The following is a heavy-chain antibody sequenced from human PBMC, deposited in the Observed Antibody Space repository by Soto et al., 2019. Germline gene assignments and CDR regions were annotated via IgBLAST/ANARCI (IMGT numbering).Heavy chain of an antibody. J-gene: IGHJ6*01. CDR2: ISSSSSYI. CDR3: ASLSGSYSHYYYGMDV. D-gene: IGHD1-26*01. CDR1: GFTFSSYS. Sequence: GGSLRLSCAASGFTFSSYSMNWVRQAPGKGLEWVSSISSSSSYIYYADLVKGRFTISRDNAKNSLYLQMNSLRAEDTAVYYCASLSGSYSHYYYGMDVWGQGTTVTVSS. V-gene: IGHV3-21*01.